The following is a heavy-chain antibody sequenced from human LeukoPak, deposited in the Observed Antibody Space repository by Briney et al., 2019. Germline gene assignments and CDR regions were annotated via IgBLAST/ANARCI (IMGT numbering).Heavy chain of an antibody. CDR2: ISGSGGST. Sequence: GASLRLSCAASGFTFSSYAMSWVRQAPGKGLEWVSAISGSGGSTYYADSVKGRFTISRDNSKSTLYLQMNSLRAEDTAVYYCAKDGDYYDSPHFDYWGQGTLVTVSS. J-gene: IGHJ4*02. D-gene: IGHD3-22*01. V-gene: IGHV3-23*01. CDR3: AKDGDYYDSPHFDY. CDR1: GFTFSSYA.